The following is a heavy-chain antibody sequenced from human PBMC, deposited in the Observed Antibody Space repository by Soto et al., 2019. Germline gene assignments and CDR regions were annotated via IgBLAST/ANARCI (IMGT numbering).Heavy chain of an antibody. J-gene: IGHJ4*02. CDR2: ISSSSSSYI. CDR1: GFTFSSYS. CDR3: ARDLRGIAVTPPGY. D-gene: IGHD6-19*01. Sequence: GGSLRLSCAASGFTFSSYSMNWVRQAPGKGLEWVSSISSSSSSYIYYADSVKGRFTISRDNAKNSLYLQMNSLRAEDTAVYYCARDLRGIAVTPPGYWGQGTLVTVSS. V-gene: IGHV3-21*01.